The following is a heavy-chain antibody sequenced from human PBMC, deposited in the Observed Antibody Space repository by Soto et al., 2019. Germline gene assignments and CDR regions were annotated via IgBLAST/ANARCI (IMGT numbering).Heavy chain of an antibody. J-gene: IGHJ4*02. V-gene: IGHV3-33*01. Sequence: QVQLVESGGGVVQPGRSLRLSCAASGFTFSSYGMHWVRQAPGKGLEWVAVIWYDGSNKYYADSVKGRFTISRDNSKNTLYLQMNSLRAEDTAVYYCVRVSSGETFLIDYWGQGTLVTVSS. CDR1: GFTFSSYG. D-gene: IGHD3-10*01. CDR2: IWYDGSNK. CDR3: VRVSSGETFLIDY.